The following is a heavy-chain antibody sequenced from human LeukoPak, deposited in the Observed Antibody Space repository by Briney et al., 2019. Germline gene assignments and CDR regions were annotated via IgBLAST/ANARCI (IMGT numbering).Heavy chain of an antibody. CDR1: GGSISTYY. CDR3: ARSAYGDHFDY. V-gene: IGHV4-59*01. CDR2: IYYSGST. D-gene: IGHD4-17*01. J-gene: IGHJ4*02. Sequence: SETLSLTCTVSGGSISTYYWSWIRQPPGKGLEWIGYIYYSGSTNYNPSLRTRVTISIDTSKNQFSLSLSSVTAADTAMYYCARSAYGDHFDYWGQGTLVTVSS.